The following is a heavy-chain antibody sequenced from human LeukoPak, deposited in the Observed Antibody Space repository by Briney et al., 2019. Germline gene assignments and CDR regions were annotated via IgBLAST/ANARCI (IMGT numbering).Heavy chain of an antibody. D-gene: IGHD4-17*01. CDR3: ARGGTMTTVPL. V-gene: IGHV4-4*07. CDR2: ISTNGNT. J-gene: IGHJ4*02. CDR1: GGSMSSFY. Sequence: SETLSLTCPVSGGSMSSFYWSWIRQPAGKGLEWIGRISTNGNTNYSPSLKSRVTMSIDTSRNHFSLNLTSVTAADTAVYYCARGGTMTTVPLWGQGTLVTVSS.